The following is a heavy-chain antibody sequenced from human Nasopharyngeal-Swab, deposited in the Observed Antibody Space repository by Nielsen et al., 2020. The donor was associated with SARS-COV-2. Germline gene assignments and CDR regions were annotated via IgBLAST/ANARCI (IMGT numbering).Heavy chain of an antibody. CDR2: ISSSSSYI. J-gene: IGHJ3*02. D-gene: IGHD6-19*01. CDR3: ARDLGYSSGWSGGGDGFDI. Sequence: WIRQPPGKGLEWVSSISSSSSYIYYADSVKGRFTISRDNAKNSLYLQMNSLRAEDTAVYYCARDLGYSSGWSGGGDGFDIWGQGTMVTV. V-gene: IGHV3-21*01.